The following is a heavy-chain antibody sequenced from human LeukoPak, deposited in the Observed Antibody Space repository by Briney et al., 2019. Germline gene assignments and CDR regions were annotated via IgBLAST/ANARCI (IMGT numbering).Heavy chain of an antibody. CDR1: GFTFINAW. D-gene: IGHD7-27*01. CDR2: INSDGSST. V-gene: IGHV3-74*01. Sequence: GGSLRLSCAASGFTFINAWMFWFRQAPGKGLVWVSQINSDGSSTNYADSVKGRFTVSRDNAKNTLYLQMNSLRTEDAAVYYCARDSWGIDYWGQGTLVTVSS. CDR3: ARDSWGIDY. J-gene: IGHJ4*02.